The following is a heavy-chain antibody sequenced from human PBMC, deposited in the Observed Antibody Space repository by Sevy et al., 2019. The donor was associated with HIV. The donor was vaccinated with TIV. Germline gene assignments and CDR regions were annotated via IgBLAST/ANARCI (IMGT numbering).Heavy chain of an antibody. J-gene: IGHJ4*02. CDR2: ISGRGDTT. CDR1: GFTFSSYA. Sequence: EGSLRLSCGASGFTFSSYAMSWVRQAPGKGLEWVSVISGRGDTTYYADSVKGRFTLSRDNSKNTLYLQMNSLRVEDTAVYYCAKDRRYGDIGLFDYWGQGTLVTVSS. CDR3: AKDRRYGDIGLFDY. V-gene: IGHV3-23*01. D-gene: IGHD4-17*01.